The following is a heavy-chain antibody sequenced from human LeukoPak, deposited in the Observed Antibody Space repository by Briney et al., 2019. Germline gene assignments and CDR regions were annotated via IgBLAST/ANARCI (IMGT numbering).Heavy chain of an antibody. D-gene: IGHD1-20*01. CDR1: GYTFTSYY. J-gene: IGHJ6*02. CDR3: ARMDNLYYYGMDV. V-gene: IGHV1-46*01. Sequence: ASVKVSCKASGYTFTSYYMHCVRQAPGQGLEWMGIINPSGGSTSYAQKFQGRVTMTRDTSTSTVYMVLSSLRSEDTAVYYCARMDNLYYYGMDVWGQGTTVTVSS. CDR2: INPSGGST.